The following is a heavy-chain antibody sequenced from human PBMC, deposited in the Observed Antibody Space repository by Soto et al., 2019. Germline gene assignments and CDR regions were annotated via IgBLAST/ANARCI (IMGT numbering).Heavy chain of an antibody. V-gene: IGHV4-34*01. CDR3: ARVGYDILTPADY. CDR2: INHSGST. Sequence: QVQLQQWGAGLLKPSETLSLTCAVYGGSFSGYYWSWIRQPPGKGLEWIGEINHSGSTNYNPSLKSRVTISVDTSKNQFSLKLSSVTAADTAVYYCARVGYDILTPADYWGQGTLVTVSS. CDR1: GGSFSGYY. J-gene: IGHJ4*02. D-gene: IGHD3-9*01.